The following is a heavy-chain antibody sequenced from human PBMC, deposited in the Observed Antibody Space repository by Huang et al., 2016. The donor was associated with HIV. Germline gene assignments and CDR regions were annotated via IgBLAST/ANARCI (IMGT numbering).Heavy chain of an antibody. D-gene: IGHD5-18*01. CDR2: MYPDDSDT. V-gene: IGHV5-51*01. CDR1: GYSFDRYW. CDR3: ARLDTARNYYYYGLDV. Sequence: EEQLVQSGAEVKKPGESLKISCEGSGYSFDRYWICWVRQMPGKGLELMGIMYPDDSDTRYSPSCQGQVSISADKSISTAYLQWSSLKASDTAMYYCARLDTARNYYYYGLDVWGQGTSVIVSS. J-gene: IGHJ6*02.